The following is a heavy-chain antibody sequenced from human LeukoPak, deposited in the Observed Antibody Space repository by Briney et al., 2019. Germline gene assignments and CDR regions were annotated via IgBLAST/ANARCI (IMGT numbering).Heavy chain of an antibody. CDR1: GGTFSSYA. Sequence: ASVKVSCKASGGTFSSYAISWVRQAPGQGLEWMGWINPNSGGTNYAQKLQGRVTMTRDTSISTAYMELSRLRSDDTAVYYCARAGYSYGYYFDYWGQGTLVTVSS. CDR2: INPNSGGT. CDR3: ARAGYSYGYYFDY. D-gene: IGHD5-18*01. V-gene: IGHV1-2*02. J-gene: IGHJ4*02.